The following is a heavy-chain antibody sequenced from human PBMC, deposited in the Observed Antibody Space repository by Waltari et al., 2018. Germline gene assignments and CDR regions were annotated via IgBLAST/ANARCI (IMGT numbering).Heavy chain of an antibody. CDR2: IYWDDDK. CDR1: GFSLSTSGVG. V-gene: IGHV2-5*02. CDR3: AQFTYYDFWSGYRGANWFDP. D-gene: IGHD3-3*01. Sequence: QITLKESGPTLVKPTQTLTLTCTFSGFSLSTSGVGVGWIRQPPGKALEWLALIYWDDDKRYSPSLKSRLTITKDTSKNQVVLTMTNMDPVDTATYYCAQFTYYDFWSGYRGANWFDPWGQGTLVTVSS. J-gene: IGHJ5*02.